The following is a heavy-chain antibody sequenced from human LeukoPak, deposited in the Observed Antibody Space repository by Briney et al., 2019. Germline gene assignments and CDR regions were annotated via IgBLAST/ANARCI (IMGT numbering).Heavy chain of an antibody. Sequence: GGSLRLSCAASGFTFSTHWMHWVRQAPGKGLVWVSRMNGDGSSTKYADSVKGRFTISRDNAKNTLYLQMNSLRTEDTAVYYCAKGSGDTDYDFLDYWGQGTLVTVSS. D-gene: IGHD5-12*01. J-gene: IGHJ4*02. CDR2: MNGDGSST. CDR3: AKGSGDTDYDFLDY. CDR1: GFTFSTHW. V-gene: IGHV3-74*01.